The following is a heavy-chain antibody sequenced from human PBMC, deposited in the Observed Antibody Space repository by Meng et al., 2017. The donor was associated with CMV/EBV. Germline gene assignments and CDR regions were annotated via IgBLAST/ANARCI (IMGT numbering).Heavy chain of an antibody. D-gene: IGHD2-2*02. Sequence: GESLKISCAASGFTFSSYAMHRVRQAPGKGLEWVAVISYDGSNKYYADSVKGRFTISRDNSKNTLYLQMNSLRAEDTAVYYCAREGIVVVPAAILADAFDIWGQGTMVTVSS. CDR2: ISYDGSNK. J-gene: IGHJ3*02. CDR3: AREGIVVVPAAILADAFDI. V-gene: IGHV3-30*04. CDR1: GFTFSSYA.